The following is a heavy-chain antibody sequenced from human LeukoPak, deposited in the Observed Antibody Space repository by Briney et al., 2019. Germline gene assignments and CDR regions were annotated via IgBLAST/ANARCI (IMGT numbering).Heavy chain of an antibody. CDR3: ARDKRHTYYYDSSGYFRWFDP. J-gene: IGHJ5*02. V-gene: IGHV1-18*04. CDR1: GYTLISYG. Sequence: ASVKVSCKASGYTLISYGISWVRQAPGQGLEWMGWISAYNGNTDYAQKLQGRVTMTTDTSTSTAYMELRSLRSDDTAVYYCARDKRHTYYYDSSGYFRWFDPWGQGTLVTVSS. CDR2: ISAYNGNT. D-gene: IGHD3-22*01.